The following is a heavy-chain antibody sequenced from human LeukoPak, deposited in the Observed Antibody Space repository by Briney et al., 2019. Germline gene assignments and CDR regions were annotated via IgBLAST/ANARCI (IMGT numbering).Heavy chain of an antibody. J-gene: IGHJ6*03. V-gene: IGHV1-2*02. CDR1: GYTFTGYY. Sequence: ASVKVSCKASGYTFTGYYMHWVRQAPGQGLEWMGWINPNSGGTNYAQKFQGRFTMTRDTSISTAYMELSRLRSDDTAVYYCARDKAMVRGVIRYYYYMDVWGKGTTVTVSS. CDR2: INPNSGGT. D-gene: IGHD3-10*01. CDR3: ARDKAMVRGVIRYYYYMDV.